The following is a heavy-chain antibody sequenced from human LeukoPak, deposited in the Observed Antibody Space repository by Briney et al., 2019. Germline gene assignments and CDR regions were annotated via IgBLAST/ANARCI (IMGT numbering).Heavy chain of an antibody. V-gene: IGHV3-48*01. CDR3: ARDQRPYCGGECYCAIDL. Sequence: GGSLRLSCEASGFTFSSHSMTWVRQAPGKTLEWISYIGHTGSPAHYADSVRGRFTISRDNAKNSLYLQMNSLTVEDTAVYYCARDQRPYCGGECYCAIDLWGRGTLVTVSS. CDR2: IGHTGSPA. CDR1: GFTFSSHS. D-gene: IGHD2-21*01. J-gene: IGHJ3*01.